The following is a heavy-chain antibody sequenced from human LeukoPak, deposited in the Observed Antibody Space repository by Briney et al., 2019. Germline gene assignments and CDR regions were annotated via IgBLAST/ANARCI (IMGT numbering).Heavy chain of an antibody. CDR2: INPNSGGT. D-gene: IGHD3-3*01. CDR3: ARPNYDFWSGYPNWFDP. J-gene: IGHJ5*02. V-gene: IGHV1-2*02. CDR1: GYTFTGYY. Sequence: ASVKVSCKASGYTFTGYYMHWARQAPGQGLEWMGWINPNSGGTNYAQKFQGRVTMARDTSISTAYMELSRLRSDDTAVYYCARPNYDFWSGYPNWFDPWGQGTLVTVSS.